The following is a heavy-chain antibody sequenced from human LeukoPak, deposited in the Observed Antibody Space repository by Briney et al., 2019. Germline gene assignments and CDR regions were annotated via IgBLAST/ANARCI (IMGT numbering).Heavy chain of an antibody. CDR1: GYTFTSYG. V-gene: IGHV1-18*01. CDR2: ISAYNGNT. D-gene: IGHD2-2*02. Sequence: ASVKVSCKASGYTFTSYGISWVRQAPGQGLEWMGWISAYNGNTNYVQKLQGRVTMTTDTSTSTAYMELRSLRSDDTAVYYCARVDCSSTSCYTEFDYWGQGTLVTVSS. CDR3: ARVDCSSTSCYTEFDY. J-gene: IGHJ4*02.